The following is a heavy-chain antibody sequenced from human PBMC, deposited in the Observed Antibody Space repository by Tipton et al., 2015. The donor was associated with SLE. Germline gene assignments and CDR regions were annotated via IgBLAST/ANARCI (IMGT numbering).Heavy chain of an antibody. D-gene: IGHD3-3*01. J-gene: IGHJ4*02. CDR3: ARHQSFRGGSYDFWSGLYHFDF. CDR2: VYYTGNT. V-gene: IGHV4-39*07. Sequence: TLSLTCIVSGDSISSSSYYWGWIRQPPGKGLEWVGTVYYTGNTFYNPSLKSRVTISVDTSKNQFSLNLSSVTAADTAVYYCARHQSFRGGSYDFWSGLYHFDFWGRGTLVTVSS. CDR1: GDSISSSSYY.